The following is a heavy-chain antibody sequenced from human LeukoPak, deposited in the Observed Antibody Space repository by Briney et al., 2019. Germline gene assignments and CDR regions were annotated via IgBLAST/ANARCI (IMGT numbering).Heavy chain of an antibody. V-gene: IGHV4-59*01. CDR1: GGSISSYY. CDR3: ARDQRSGDYWFDP. Sequence: PWETLSLTCTASGGSISSYYWSWIRQPPGKGLEWIGYIYYTGSTNYNPSLKSRVTISVDTSKNQFSLKLSSVTAADTAVYYCARDQRSGDYWFDPWGQGTLVTVSS. CDR2: IYYTGST. J-gene: IGHJ5*02. D-gene: IGHD4-17*01.